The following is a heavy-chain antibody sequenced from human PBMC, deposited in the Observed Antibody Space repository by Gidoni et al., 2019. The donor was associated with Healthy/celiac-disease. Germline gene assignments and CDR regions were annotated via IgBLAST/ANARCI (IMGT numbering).Heavy chain of an antibody. J-gene: IGHJ5*02. CDR1: GYTFTGYY. V-gene: IGHV1-2*02. D-gene: IGHD3-3*01. Sequence: VQLVQSGAEVKKPGASVKVSCKASGYTFTGYYLHWVRQAPGQGLEWMGWINPNSGGTNYAQKFQGRVTMTRDTSISTAYMELSRLRSDDTAVYYCAISIFGVVSWFDPWGQGTLVTVSS. CDR3: AISIFGVVSWFDP. CDR2: INPNSGGT.